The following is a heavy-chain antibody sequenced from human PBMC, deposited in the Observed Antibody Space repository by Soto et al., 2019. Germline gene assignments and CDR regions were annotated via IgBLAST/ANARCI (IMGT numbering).Heavy chain of an antibody. D-gene: IGHD1-7*01. CDR3: AGTTSHQWYYMDV. J-gene: IGHJ6*03. CDR1: GDSVSSNSAA. V-gene: IGHV6-1*01. CDR2: TYYRSRWYN. Sequence: SQTLSLTCAISGDSVSSNSAAWNWIRLSPSRGLEWLARTYYRSRWYNDYAVSARSRITVNPDTSKSQFSLQLTSVTPEDTAVYYCAGTTSHQWYYMDVWGKGTTVTVSS.